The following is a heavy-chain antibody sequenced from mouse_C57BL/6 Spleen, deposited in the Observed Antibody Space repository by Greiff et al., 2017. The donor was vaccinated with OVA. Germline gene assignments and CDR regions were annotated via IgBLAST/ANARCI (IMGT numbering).Heavy chain of an antibody. CDR3: VSGGDY. D-gene: IGHD4-1*01. CDR1: GYTFTSYW. CDR2: IDPSDSYT. V-gene: IGHV1-50*01. J-gene: IGHJ2*01. Sequence: QVQLQQPGAELVKPGASVKLSCKASGYTFTSYWMQWVKQRPGQGLEWIGEIDPSDSYTNYNQKFKGKATLTVDTSSSTAYMQLSSLTSEDSAVYYCVSGGDYWGQGTTLTVSS.